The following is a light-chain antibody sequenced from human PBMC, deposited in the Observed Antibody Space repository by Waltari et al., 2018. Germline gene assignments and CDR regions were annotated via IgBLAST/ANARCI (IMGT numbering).Light chain of an antibody. V-gene: IGKV1-39*01. J-gene: IGKJ2*01. CDR2: AAS. CDR3: QQSYSTPLYT. Sequence: DIQLTQSPSSLSASLGDRVTITCRASQSISSYLNWYPQKPGKAPKLLIYAASSLQSGVPSRFSGSGSGTDFTLTISSLQPEDFATYYCQQSYSTPLYTFGQGTKLEIK. CDR1: QSISSY.